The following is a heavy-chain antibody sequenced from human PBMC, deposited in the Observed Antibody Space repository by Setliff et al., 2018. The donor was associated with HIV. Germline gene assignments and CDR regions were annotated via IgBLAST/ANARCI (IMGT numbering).Heavy chain of an antibody. Sequence: EASVKVSCKASGGTFSSYAISWVRQAPGEGLEWMGMITPSGATRKYAQKFQGRVTMTWDTSTSTVSMELTGLTSDDTAVYYCARVAVSGTPWGQGTLVTVSS. CDR3: ARVAVSGTP. D-gene: IGHD6-19*01. J-gene: IGHJ4*02. CDR2: ITPSGATR. V-gene: IGHV1-46*01. CDR1: GGTFSSYA.